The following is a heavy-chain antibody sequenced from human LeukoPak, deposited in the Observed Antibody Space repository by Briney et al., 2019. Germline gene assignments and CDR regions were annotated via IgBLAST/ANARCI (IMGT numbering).Heavy chain of an antibody. CDR3: AKDTIKWGSYRYFDY. J-gene: IGHJ4*02. D-gene: IGHD3-16*02. CDR2: ISGSGGST. V-gene: IGHV3-23*01. CDR1: GFTFSSYA. Sequence: GGSLRLSCAASGFTFSSYAMSWVRQAPGKGLEWVSAISGSGGSTCYADSVKGRFTISRDNSKNTLYLQMNSLRAEDTAVYYCAKDTIKWGSYRYFDYWGQGTLVTVSS.